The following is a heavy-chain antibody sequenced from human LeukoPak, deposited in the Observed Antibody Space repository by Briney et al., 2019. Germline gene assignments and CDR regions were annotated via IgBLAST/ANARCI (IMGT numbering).Heavy chain of an antibody. CDR3: ARGNRIAARQTAIHWFDP. D-gene: IGHD6-6*01. V-gene: IGHV4-34*01. J-gene: IGHJ5*02. CDR1: GGSFSGYY. Sequence: SETLSLTCAVYGGSFSGYYWSWIRQPPGKGLEWIGEINHSGSTNYNPSLKSRVTISVDTSKNQFSLKLSSVTAADTAVYYCARGNRIAARQTAIHWFDPWGQGTLVTVSS. CDR2: INHSGST.